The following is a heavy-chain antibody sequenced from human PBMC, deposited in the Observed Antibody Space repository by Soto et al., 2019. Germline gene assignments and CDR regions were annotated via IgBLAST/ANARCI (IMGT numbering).Heavy chain of an antibody. D-gene: IGHD3-10*01. J-gene: IGHJ4*02. CDR2: IKQDGSEK. CDR3: SEGSGNLSFDY. Sequence: TVGSLRHSCAASGGTCINYWMSWVRQAPGKGLEWVANIKQDGSEKYYVDSVKGRFTISRDNAKNSLYLQMNSLRVEDTAVYYCSEGSGNLSFDYWGQGTLVTVSS. V-gene: IGHV3-7*01. CDR1: GGTCINYW.